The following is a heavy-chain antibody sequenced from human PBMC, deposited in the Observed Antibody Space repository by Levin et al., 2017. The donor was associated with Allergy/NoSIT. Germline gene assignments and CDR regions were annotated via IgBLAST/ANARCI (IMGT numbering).Heavy chain of an antibody. Sequence: PGGSLRLSCSASGFSFGGYAVTWVRQAPGKGLEWVGFIRSKDYGETTEYAASVQGRFALSRDDSNSIAYLQMNSLKTGDTAVYYCSNYATGAWDNWSQGTLVTGST. V-gene: IGHV3-49*04. D-gene: IGHD2-8*02. CDR2: IRSKDYGETT. J-gene: IGHJ4*02. CDR3: SNYATGAWDN. CDR1: GFSFGGYA.